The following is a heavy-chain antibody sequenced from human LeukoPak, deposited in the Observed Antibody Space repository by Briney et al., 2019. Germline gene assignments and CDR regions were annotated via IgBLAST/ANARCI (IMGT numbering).Heavy chain of an antibody. CDR3: SIAATGFDY. V-gene: IGHV3-30*04. CDR2: ISYDGSNK. J-gene: IGHJ4*02. Sequence: PGGSLRLSCAASGFTFSSYAMHWVRKAPGKGLEWVAVISYDGSNKYYADSVKGRFTISRDNSKNTLYLQMNSLRAEDTAVYYCSIAATGFDYWGQGTLVTVSS. CDR1: GFTFSSYA. D-gene: IGHD3-10*01.